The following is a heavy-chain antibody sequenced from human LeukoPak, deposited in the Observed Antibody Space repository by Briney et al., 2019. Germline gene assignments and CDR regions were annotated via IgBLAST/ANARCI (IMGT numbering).Heavy chain of an antibody. V-gene: IGHV4-61*02. D-gene: IGHD3-10*01. CDR2: IYTSGST. Sequence: PSETLSLTCTVSGGSISSGSYYWSWIRQPAGKGLEWIGRIYTSGSTNYNPSLKSRVTISVDTSKNQFSLKLSSVTAADTAVYYCARVLWFGEYAFDIWSQGTMVTVSS. J-gene: IGHJ3*02. CDR1: GGSISSGSYY. CDR3: ARVLWFGEYAFDI.